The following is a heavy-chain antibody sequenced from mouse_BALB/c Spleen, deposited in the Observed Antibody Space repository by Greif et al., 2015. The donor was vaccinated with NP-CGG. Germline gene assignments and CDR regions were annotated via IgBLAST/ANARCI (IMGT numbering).Heavy chain of an antibody. CDR2: INPSNGGT. CDR3: TRYGFYAMDY. Sequence: VQLQQSRAELVKPGASVKLSCKASGYTFTSYYMYWVKQRPGQGLEWIGEINPSNGGTNFNEKFKSKATLTVDKSSSTAYMQLSSLTSVDSAVYYCTRYGFYAMDYWGQGTSVTVSS. CDR1: GYTFTSYY. J-gene: IGHJ4*01. D-gene: IGHD2-10*02. V-gene: IGHV1S81*02.